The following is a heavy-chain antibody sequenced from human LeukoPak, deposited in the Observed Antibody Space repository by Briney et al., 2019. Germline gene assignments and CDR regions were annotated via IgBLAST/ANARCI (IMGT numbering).Heavy chain of an antibody. CDR1: GFTFSSYG. D-gene: IGHD3-3*01. V-gene: IGHV3-30*18. CDR2: ISYDGSNN. Sequence: PAGRSLRLSCAASGFTFSSYGMHWVRQAPGKGLEWVAVISYDGSNNYYADSVKGRFTISRDNSKNTLYLQMNSLRAEDTAVYYCAKDARFLEWLPFDYWGQGTLVTVSS. CDR3: AKDARFLEWLPFDY. J-gene: IGHJ4*02.